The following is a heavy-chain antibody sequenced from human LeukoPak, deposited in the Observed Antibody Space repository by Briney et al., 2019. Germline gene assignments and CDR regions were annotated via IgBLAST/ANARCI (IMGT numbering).Heavy chain of an antibody. V-gene: IGHV4-34*01. Sequence: SGTLSLTCAVYGGSFSGYYWSWIRQPPGKGLEWIGEINHSGSTNYNPSVKSLVTRSVGTSKNQFSLKLSSVTAADTAVYDGARGQAARDYWGQGTLVTVSS. CDR2: INHSGST. CDR1: GGSFSGYY. D-gene: IGHD6-6*01. J-gene: IGHJ4*02. CDR3: ARGQAARDY.